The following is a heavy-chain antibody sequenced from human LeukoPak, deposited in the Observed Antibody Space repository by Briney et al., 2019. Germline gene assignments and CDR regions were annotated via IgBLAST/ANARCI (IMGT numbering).Heavy chain of an antibody. J-gene: IGHJ4*02. CDR3: ARVVDTAMVILDS. CDR1: GFTFSSYW. Sequence: GGSLRLSCAASGFTFSSYWMHWVRQAPGKGLVWVSRISTDGSTTTYADSVKGRFTISRDNAKNTAYLQMNSLRAEDTAVYYCARVVDTAMVILDSWGQGTLVAVSS. V-gene: IGHV3-74*01. CDR2: ISTDGSTT. D-gene: IGHD5-18*01.